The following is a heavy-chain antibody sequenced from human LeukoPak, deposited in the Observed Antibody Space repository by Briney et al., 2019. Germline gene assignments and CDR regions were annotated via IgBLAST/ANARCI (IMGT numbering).Heavy chain of an antibody. CDR1: GGSISSYY. V-gene: IGHV4-59*01. D-gene: IGHD4-17*01. CDR2: IYYSGST. J-gene: IGHJ3*02. Sequence: SSETLSLTCTVSGGSISSYYWSWVRPPPGEGLGWVGYIYYSGSTNYNPSLKGRVTISVDTSKNQFSLKLSSVAAADTAVYYCARSPRYGDGAFDIWGQGTMVTVSS. CDR3: ARSPRYGDGAFDI.